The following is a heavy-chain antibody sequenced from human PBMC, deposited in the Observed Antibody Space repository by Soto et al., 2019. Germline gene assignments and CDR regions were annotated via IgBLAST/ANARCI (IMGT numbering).Heavy chain of an antibody. Sequence: QVQLVESGGGVVQPGRSLRLSCAASGFSFSSYGMHWVRQAPGKGLEWVAVILDDGSDKDYTDAVKGRFTISRDNSKNTRYLEMNSQRAEDTAVYYCARDDDYGDNGLDYWGQGTLVTVSS. CDR2: ILDDGSDK. J-gene: IGHJ4*02. CDR3: ARDDDYGDNGLDY. D-gene: IGHD4-17*01. V-gene: IGHV3-33*01. CDR1: GFSFSSYG.